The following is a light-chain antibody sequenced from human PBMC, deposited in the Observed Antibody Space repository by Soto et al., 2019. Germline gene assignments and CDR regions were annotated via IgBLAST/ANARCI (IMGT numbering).Light chain of an antibody. J-gene: IGKJ1*01. CDR3: MQALQAPST. Sequence: DIVMTQAPLSLPVTPGEPASISCRSSQSLLQSNGNKYLHWYLQKPGQSPQLLIYLGSNRASGVTDGFSGSGSGTFFTLQISRVEAEDVGVYYCMQALQAPSTFGQGTRVEIK. V-gene: IGKV2-28*01. CDR1: QSLLQSNGNKY. CDR2: LGS.